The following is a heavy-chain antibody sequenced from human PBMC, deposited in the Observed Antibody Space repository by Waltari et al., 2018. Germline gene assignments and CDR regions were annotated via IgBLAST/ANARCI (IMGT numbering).Heavy chain of an antibody. D-gene: IGHD3-16*01. CDR3: ARGQYDPRYYYYYYMDV. Sequence: QVQLVQSGAEVKKPGSSVKVACKASGGTFSSYAISWVRQAPGQGLEWMGRIIPIFGTANYAPKFQGRVTITADKSTSTAYMELSSLRSEDTAVYYCARGQYDPRYYYYYYMDVWGKGTTVTISS. CDR2: IIPIFGTA. CDR1: GGTFSSYA. J-gene: IGHJ6*03. V-gene: IGHV1-69*13.